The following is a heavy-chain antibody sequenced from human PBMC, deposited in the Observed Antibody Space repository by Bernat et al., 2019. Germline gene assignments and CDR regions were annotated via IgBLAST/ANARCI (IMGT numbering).Heavy chain of an antibody. CDR2: VWYAGSNK. D-gene: IGHD3-22*01. Sequence: QVQLVESGGGVVQPGRSLRLSCAASGFTFSSYGMHWVRQAPGKGLEWVAVVWYAGSNKYYAESVKGRFTISRDNSKNTLYLQMNSLGAEDTAVYYCARDQINYYDSSRIRRGFDPWDQGTLVTVSS. CDR1: GFTFSSYG. V-gene: IGHV3-33*01. CDR3: ARDQINYYDSSRIRRGFDP. J-gene: IGHJ5*02.